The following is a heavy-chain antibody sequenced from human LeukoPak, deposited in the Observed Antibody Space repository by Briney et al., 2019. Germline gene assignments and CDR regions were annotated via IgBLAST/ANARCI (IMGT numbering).Heavy chain of an antibody. CDR3: ARDCSSTSCYGQLPSYYFDY. CDR2: IIPIFGTA. V-gene: IGHV1-69*05. J-gene: IGHJ4*02. D-gene: IGHD2-2*01. CDR1: GGTFSSYA. Sequence: SVKVSCKASGGTFSSYAISWVRQASGQGLEWMGRIIPIFGTANYAQKFQGRVAITTDESTSTAYMELSSLRSEDTAVYYCARDCSSTSCYGQLPSYYFDYWGQGTLVTVSS.